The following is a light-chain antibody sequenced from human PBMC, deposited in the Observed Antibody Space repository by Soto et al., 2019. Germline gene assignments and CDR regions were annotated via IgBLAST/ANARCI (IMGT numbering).Light chain of an antibody. CDR1: SGHSSYA. Sequence: QAVVTQSPSASASLGASVKLTCTLSSGHSSYAIAWHQQQPEKGPRYLMKLNSDGSHSKGDGIPDRFSGSSSGAERYLTISSLQSEDEADYYCQTWGTGGGVFGTGTKLNVL. J-gene: IGLJ1*01. CDR3: QTWGTGGGV. V-gene: IGLV4-69*01. CDR2: LNSDGSH.